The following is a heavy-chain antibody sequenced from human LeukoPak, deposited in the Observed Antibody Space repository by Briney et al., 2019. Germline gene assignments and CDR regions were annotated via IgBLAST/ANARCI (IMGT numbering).Heavy chain of an antibody. J-gene: IGHJ3*02. Sequence: SGGSLRLSCAASGFTFSSYWMSWVRQAPGKGLEWVANIKQDGSEKYYVDSAKGRFTISRDNAKNSLYLQMNSLRAEDTAVYYCASNPIYGSGHRDAFDIWGQGTMVTVSS. CDR2: IKQDGSEK. CDR1: GFTFSSYW. CDR3: ASNPIYGSGHRDAFDI. V-gene: IGHV3-7*01. D-gene: IGHD3-10*01.